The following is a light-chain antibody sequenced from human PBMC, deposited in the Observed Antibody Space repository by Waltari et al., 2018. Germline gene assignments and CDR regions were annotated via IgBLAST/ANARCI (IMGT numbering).Light chain of an antibody. CDR1: QSVSSN. CDR3: QQYNNWPLYT. V-gene: IGKV3-15*01. CDR2: GAS. J-gene: IGKJ2*01. Sequence: EIVMTQSPATLSVSPGERATLSCRASQSVSSNLAWYQQKPGQAPRLLIYGASTRATGIPARFSGSGYGTEFTLTISSLQSEDFAVYYGQQYNNWPLYTFGQGTKLEIK.